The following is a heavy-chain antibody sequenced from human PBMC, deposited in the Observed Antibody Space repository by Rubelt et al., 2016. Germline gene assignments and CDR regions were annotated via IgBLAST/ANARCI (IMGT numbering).Heavy chain of an antibody. D-gene: IGHD7-27*01. CDR1: GFTFTSSA. CDR3: AATGDTVDFFDL. J-gene: IGHJ2*01. Sequence: QMQLVQSGPEVKKPGTSVKVSCKASGFTFTSSAVQWVRQARGQRLEWIGWIVVGSGNTNYAQKFQERVTITRDMSTSTAYMELSSLRSEDTAVYYCAATGDTVDFFDLWGRGTLVTVSS. V-gene: IGHV1-58*01. CDR2: IVVGSGNT.